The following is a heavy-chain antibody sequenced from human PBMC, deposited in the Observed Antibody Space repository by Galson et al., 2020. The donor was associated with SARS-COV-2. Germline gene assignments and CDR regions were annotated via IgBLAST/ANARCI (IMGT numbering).Heavy chain of an antibody. V-gene: IGHV1-18*01. CDR3: ARIPPTIIRGLRRHYYYGMDI. Sequence: ASVKVSCKTYGYIFTNCGISWVRQAPGQGLQWVGWINPQNGDTEFAQRFQGRVSLTTDTSTSTAEMELTTLTSDDTAIYYCARIPPTIIRGLRRHYYYGMDIWGQGTTVIVS. CDR2: INPQNGDT. D-gene: IGHD3-10*01. J-gene: IGHJ6*02. CDR1: GYIFTNCG.